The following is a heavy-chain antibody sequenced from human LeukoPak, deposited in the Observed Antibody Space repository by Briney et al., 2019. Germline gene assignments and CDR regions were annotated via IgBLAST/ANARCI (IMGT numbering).Heavy chain of an antibody. V-gene: IGHV1-2*02. CDR2: INPNSGGT. Sequence: ASVKVSCKASGYTFTGYYMHWVRQAPGQGLEWMGWINPNSGGTNYAQKFQGRATMTRDTSISTAYMELSRLRSDDTAVYYCARWGDSSGWYGGGFDPWGQGTLVTVSS. CDR1: GYTFTGYY. CDR3: ARWGDSSGWYGGGFDP. D-gene: IGHD6-19*01. J-gene: IGHJ5*02.